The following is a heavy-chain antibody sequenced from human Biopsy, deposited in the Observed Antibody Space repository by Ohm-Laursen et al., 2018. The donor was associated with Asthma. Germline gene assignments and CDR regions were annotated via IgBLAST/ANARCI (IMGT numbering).Heavy chain of an antibody. D-gene: IGHD3-9*01. CDR1: GYTFINYA. CDR2: INAGNGNT. CDR3: ARTYYDFLTGQVNDAFDM. Sequence: GASVKVSCKPSGYTFINYAIHWVRQAPGQRLEWMGWINAGNGNTKYSQKFQGRVTISRDTSASTAYMDLSSLRSEDTAVYYCARTYYDFLTGQVNDAFDMWGQGTMVTVSS. J-gene: IGHJ3*02. V-gene: IGHV1-3*01.